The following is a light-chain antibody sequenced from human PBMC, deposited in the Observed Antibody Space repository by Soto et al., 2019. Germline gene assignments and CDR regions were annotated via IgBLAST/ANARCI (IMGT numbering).Light chain of an antibody. CDR2: DVS. Sequence: QSALTQPASVSGSPGLSITISCTGTSSDVGAYNFVSWYQQHPDKAPKLMIFDVSNRPSGVSNRFSGSKSGNTASLTISGLQSEDEAEYYCGSYTTSSNYVFXTGTKVTVL. V-gene: IGLV2-14*03. CDR1: SSDVGAYNF. CDR3: GSYTTSSNYV. J-gene: IGLJ1*01.